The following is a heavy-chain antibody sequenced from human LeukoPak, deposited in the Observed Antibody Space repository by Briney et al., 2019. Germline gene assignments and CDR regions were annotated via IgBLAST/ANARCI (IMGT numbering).Heavy chain of an antibody. Sequence: PGGSLRLSCAASGFTFSSYAMSWVRQAPGKGLEWVSAISGSGGSTYYADSVKGRFTISRDNSKNTLYLQMNSLRAEDTAVYYCAKEGSYGSGSYDYYFDYWGQGTLVTVSS. J-gene: IGHJ4*02. CDR1: GFTFSSYA. CDR3: AKEGSYGSGSYDYYFDY. V-gene: IGHV3-23*01. D-gene: IGHD3-10*01. CDR2: ISGSGGST.